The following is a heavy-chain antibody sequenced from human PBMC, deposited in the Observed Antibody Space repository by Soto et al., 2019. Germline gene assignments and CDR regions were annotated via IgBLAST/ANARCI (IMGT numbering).Heavy chain of an antibody. CDR2: IYYSGST. D-gene: IGHD1-1*01. J-gene: IGHJ6*02. Sequence: SETLSLTCTVSGGSISSSSYYWGWIRQPPGKGLEWIGSIYYSGSTYYNPSLKSRVTISVDTSKNQFSLKLSSVTAADTAVYYCARLWKYYYYYGMDVWGQGTTVTVSS. CDR1: GGSISSSSYY. CDR3: ARLWKYYYYYGMDV. V-gene: IGHV4-39*01.